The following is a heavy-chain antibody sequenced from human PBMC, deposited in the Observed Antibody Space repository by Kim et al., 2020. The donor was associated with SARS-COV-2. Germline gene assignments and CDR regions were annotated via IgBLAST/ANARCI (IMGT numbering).Heavy chain of an antibody. V-gene: IGHV3-66*01. CDR3: ARAGEISVWRSYGTYSYFYPMDA. D-gene: IGHD3-16*01. CDR2: IYSGGET. Sequence: GGSLRLSCVASGFTVSSNYMNWVRQAPGKGLEWVSVIYSGGETYYGDAVKGRFIVSRDNSKNTLYLQMNSLRDDDTAVYYCARAGEISVWRSYGTYSYFYPMDAWGQGTTVTVSS. J-gene: IGHJ6*02. CDR1: GFTVSSNY.